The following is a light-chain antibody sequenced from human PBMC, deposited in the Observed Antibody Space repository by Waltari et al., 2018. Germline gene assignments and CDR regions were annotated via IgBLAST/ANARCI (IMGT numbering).Light chain of an antibody. CDR1: QSINRN. CDR2: GAS. V-gene: IGKV3-15*01. CDR3: QQYHDWSPLT. J-gene: IGKJ3*01. Sequence: EILMPQSPATLSVSPGESAALSCRASQSINRNLAWYQQKPGQAPRLLIYGASIRATGIPARFSGSGSGTEFTLNISSLQSEDFAVYCCQQYHDWSPLTFGPGTKVDIK.